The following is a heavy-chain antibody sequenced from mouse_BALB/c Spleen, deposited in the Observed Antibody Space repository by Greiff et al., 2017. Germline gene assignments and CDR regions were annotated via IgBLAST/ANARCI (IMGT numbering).Heavy chain of an antibody. CDR1: GYTFSSYW. CDR3: ARDGNFLYWYFDV. CDR2: ILPGSGST. D-gene: IGHD2-1*01. V-gene: IGHV1-9*01. Sequence: VQLQQSGAELMKPGASVKISCKATGYTFSSYWIEWVKQRPGHGLEWIGEILPGSGSTNYNEKFKGKATFTADTSSNTAYMQLSSLTSEDSAVYYCARDGNFLYWYFDVWGEGTTVTVSS. J-gene: IGHJ1*01.